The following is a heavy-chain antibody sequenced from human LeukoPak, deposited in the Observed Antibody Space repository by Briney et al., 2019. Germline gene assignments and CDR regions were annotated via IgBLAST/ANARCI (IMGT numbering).Heavy chain of an antibody. D-gene: IGHD5-18*01. V-gene: IGHV3-33*01. CDR3: ARTGDTERFDY. J-gene: IGHJ4*02. Sequence: QPGGSLRLSCAASGFTFSNYGMHWVRQAPGKGLEWVALIRYDGSKKDYADSVKGRFTISRDNSKNTLHLQMNSLRAEDTAVYYCARTGDTERFDYWGQGTLVTVSS. CDR2: IRYDGSKK. CDR1: GFTFSNYG.